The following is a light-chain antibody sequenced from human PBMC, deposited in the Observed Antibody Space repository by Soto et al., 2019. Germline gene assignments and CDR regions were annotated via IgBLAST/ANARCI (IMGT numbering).Light chain of an antibody. CDR3: SSYTSTSTLV. CDR2: DVS. V-gene: IGLV2-14*01. CDR1: SSDVGGYNF. J-gene: IGLJ2*01. Sequence: QSALTQPASVSGSPGQSITISCTGTSSDVGGYNFVSWYQQHPGVAPKLMIYDVSNRPSGVSNRFSGSKSGNTASLTISGRQAEDEADYYCSSYTSTSTLVFGGGTKLTVL.